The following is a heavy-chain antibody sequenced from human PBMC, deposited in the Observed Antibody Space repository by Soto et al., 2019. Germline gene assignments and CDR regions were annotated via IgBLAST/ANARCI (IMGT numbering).Heavy chain of an antibody. CDR3: AREDLVEGSVLPYYYGMDV. J-gene: IGHJ6*02. V-gene: IGHV1-69*12. CDR2: IIPIFGTA. CDR1: GGTFSSYA. Sequence: QVQLVQSGAEVKKPGSSVKVSCKASGGTFSSYAISWVRQAPGQGLEWMGGIIPIFGTANYAQKFQGRVTITADESTSTAYMELSSLRSEDTAVYYCAREDLVEGSVLPYYYGMDVWGQGTTVTVSS. D-gene: IGHD5-12*01.